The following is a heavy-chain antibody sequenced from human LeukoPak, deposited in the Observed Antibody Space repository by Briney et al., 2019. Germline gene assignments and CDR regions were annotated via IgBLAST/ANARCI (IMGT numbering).Heavy chain of an antibody. J-gene: IGHJ4*02. CDR3: ARDLYDSGAYSSPIDY. D-gene: IGHD3-22*01. V-gene: IGHV3-21*01. Sequence: GGSLRVSCAPYGFTLSIHSMNWVRQAPGKGLEWVSSISSSSSYIHSADSVKGRFTISRDNAKNSLYLQMNSLRAEDTAVYYCARDLYDSGAYSSPIDYWGQGTLVTVSS. CDR2: ISSSSSYI. CDR1: GFTLSIHS.